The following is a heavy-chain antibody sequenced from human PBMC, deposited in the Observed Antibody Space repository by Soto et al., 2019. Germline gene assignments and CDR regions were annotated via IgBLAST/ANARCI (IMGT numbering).Heavy chain of an antibody. Sequence: TGGSLRLSCAASGFTFSNYGMHWVRQAPGKGLEWVAAISYDGSNKYYADSVEGRFTISRDNSKSTVYLQMNSLRAEDTAIYYCAKDTYYYDSSGYYVFDYWGQGALVTVSS. J-gene: IGHJ4*02. D-gene: IGHD3-22*01. CDR2: ISYDGSNK. CDR3: AKDTYYYDSSGYYVFDY. V-gene: IGHV3-30*18. CDR1: GFTFSNYG.